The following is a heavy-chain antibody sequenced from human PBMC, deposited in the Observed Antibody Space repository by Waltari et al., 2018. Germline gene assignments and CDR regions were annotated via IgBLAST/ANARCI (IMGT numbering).Heavy chain of an antibody. D-gene: IGHD6-19*01. V-gene: IGHV4-34*01. CDR2: INHSGST. J-gene: IGHJ3*02. Sequence: QVQLQQWGAGLLKPSETLSLTCAVYGGSFSGYYWSWIRQPPGKGLEWIGEINHSGSTNYNPYLKSRVTISVDTSKNQFSLKLSSVTAADTAVYYWARRTRIAVAGTGHDAFDIWGQGTMVTVSS. CDR3: ARRTRIAVAGTGHDAFDI. CDR1: GGSFSGYY.